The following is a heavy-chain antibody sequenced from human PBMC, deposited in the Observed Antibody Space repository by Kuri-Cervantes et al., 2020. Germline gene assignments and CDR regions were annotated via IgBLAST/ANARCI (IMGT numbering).Heavy chain of an antibody. CDR3: ARDVWDLPAMELPWSTQLPRSIPPYYYYGMDV. D-gene: IGHD2-2*01. J-gene: IGHJ6*02. V-gene: IGHV1-69*02. CDR1: GGTFSSYT. Sequence: AVQVSCNASGGTFSSYTISCVRHPPGQRLEWRGRFIPILGIANYEEKFQGRVTITADKSTSTAYMVLSSMRSEDTAVYYCARDVWDLPAMELPWSTQLPRSIPPYYYYGMDVWGQGTTVTVSS. CDR2: FIPILGIA.